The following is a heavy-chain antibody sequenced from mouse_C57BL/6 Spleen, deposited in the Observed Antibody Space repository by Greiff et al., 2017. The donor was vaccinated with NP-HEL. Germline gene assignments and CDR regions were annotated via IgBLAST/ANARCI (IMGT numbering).Heavy chain of an antibody. CDR3: ARESNVPHYYAMDY. Sequence: QVQLKESGPGLVAPSQSLSITCTVSGFSLTSYAISWVRQPPGQGLEWLGVIWTGGGTNYNSALKSRLSISKDNSKSQVFLKMNRLQTDDTARYYCARESNVPHYYAMDYWGQGTSVTVSS. J-gene: IGHJ4*01. CDR1: GFSLTSYA. D-gene: IGHD2-5*01. V-gene: IGHV2-9-1*01. CDR2: IWTGGGT.